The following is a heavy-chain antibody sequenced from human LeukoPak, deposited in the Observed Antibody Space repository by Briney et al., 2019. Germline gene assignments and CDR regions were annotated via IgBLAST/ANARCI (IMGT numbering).Heavy chain of an antibody. D-gene: IGHD1-1*01. V-gene: IGHV3-48*01. Sequence: GGSLRLSCAASGFTFSSYSMNWVRQAPGKGLEWVSYISSSSSTIYYADSVKGRFTISRDNAKNSLYLQMNSPRAEDTAVYYCARAPGTTALDYWGQGTLVTVSS. CDR2: ISSSSSTI. CDR3: ARAPGTTALDY. J-gene: IGHJ4*02. CDR1: GFTFSSYS.